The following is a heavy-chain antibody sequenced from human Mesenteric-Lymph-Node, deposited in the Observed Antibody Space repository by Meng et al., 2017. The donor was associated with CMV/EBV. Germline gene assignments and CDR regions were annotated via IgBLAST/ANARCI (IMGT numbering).Heavy chain of an antibody. CDR2: ISAYNGNT. V-gene: IGHV1-18*01. Sequence: ASVKVSCKASGYTFTSYGISWVRQAPGQGLEWMGWISAYNGNTNYAQKLQGRVTMTTDTSTSTAYTELRSLRSDDTAVYYCARDGWVDTAMVNGYYGMDVWGQGTTVTVSS. J-gene: IGHJ6*02. CDR1: GYTFTSYG. CDR3: ARDGWVDTAMVNGYYGMDV. D-gene: IGHD5-18*01.